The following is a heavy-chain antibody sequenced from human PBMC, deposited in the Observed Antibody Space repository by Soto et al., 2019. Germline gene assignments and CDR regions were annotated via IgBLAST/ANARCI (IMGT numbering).Heavy chain of an antibody. J-gene: IGHJ4*02. CDR2: IYYSGST. Sequence: SETLSLTCTVSGGSISSSSYYWGWIRQPPGKGLEWIGSIYYSGSTYYNPSLKSRVTISVDTSKNQFSLKLSSVTAADTAVYYCASLYCSSTSCYFFDHWGQGTLVTVSS. CDR3: ASLYCSSTSCYFFDH. CDR1: GGSISSSSYY. D-gene: IGHD2-2*01. V-gene: IGHV4-39*01.